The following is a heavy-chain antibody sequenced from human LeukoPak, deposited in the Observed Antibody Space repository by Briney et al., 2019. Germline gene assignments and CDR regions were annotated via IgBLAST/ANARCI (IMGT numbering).Heavy chain of an antibody. CDR1: GFTFRSYN. V-gene: IGHV3-48*01. D-gene: IGHD3-10*01. CDR2: ITGGSTTI. J-gene: IGHJ4*02. CDR3: ARLDYYGSGSYPPDY. Sequence: GGSLRLSCAASGFTFRSYNMNWVRQAPGKGLEWVSYITGGSTTIYYADSVKGRFTISRDNAKNSLYLQMNSLRAEETAVYYCARLDYYGSGSYPPDYWGQGTLVTVSS.